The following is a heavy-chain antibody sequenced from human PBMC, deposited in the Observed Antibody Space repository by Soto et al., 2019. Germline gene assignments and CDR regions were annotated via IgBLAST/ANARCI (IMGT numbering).Heavy chain of an antibody. J-gene: IGHJ4*02. Sequence: QVQLVQSGAEVKKPGSSVKVSCKASGGTFSSYTISWVRQAPGQGLEWMGRIIPILGIANYAQKFQGRVTITADKSTSTAYMELSRLRSEDTAVYYCARGDSLYYFDYWGQGTLVTVSS. V-gene: IGHV1-69*02. CDR2: IIPILGIA. D-gene: IGHD3-22*01. CDR3: ARGDSLYYFDY. CDR1: GGTFSSYT.